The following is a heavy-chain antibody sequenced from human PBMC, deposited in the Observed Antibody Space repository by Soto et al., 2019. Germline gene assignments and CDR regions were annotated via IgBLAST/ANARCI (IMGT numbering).Heavy chain of an antibody. V-gene: IGHV3-66*01. D-gene: IGHD2-2*01. CDR1: GFTVSTNH. CDR3: AKGIVVGVSAADY. J-gene: IGHJ4*02. CDR2: IRSGGDT. Sequence: EVQLVESGGGLVQPGGSLRLSCAASGFTVSTNHVNWVRQAPGKGLEWVSVIRSGGDTFYADSVKGRFTISRDNSKNTLYLQMNSLRAEDTAMYYCAKGIVVGVSAADYWAQGTLVTVSS.